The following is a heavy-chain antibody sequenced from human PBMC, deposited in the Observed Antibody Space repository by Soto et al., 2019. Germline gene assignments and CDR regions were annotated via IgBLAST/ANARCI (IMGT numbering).Heavy chain of an antibody. D-gene: IGHD3-16*01. CDR2: IKTDGSVT. Sequence: EVQLVESGGGLLQPGGSLRLSCAASGFTFSTYWMHWVRQAPGKGLVWVSRIKTDGSVTTYADSMKGRFTISRDNAKNTLYLQMNTLRAEDTAVYYCARDLGGSHDYWGRGTLVTVSS. CDR3: ARDLGGSHDY. CDR1: GFTFSTYW. V-gene: IGHV3-74*01. J-gene: IGHJ4*02.